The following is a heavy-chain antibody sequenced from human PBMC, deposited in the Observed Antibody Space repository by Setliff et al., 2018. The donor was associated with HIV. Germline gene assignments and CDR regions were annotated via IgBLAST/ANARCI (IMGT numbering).Heavy chain of an antibody. V-gene: IGHV4-39*01. CDR3: ARQDSYSYGYNYFDY. CDR1: GGSISSSSYY. Sequence: TLSLTCTVSGGSISSSSYYWGWIRQPPGKGLEWIGSIYYSGSTYYNPSLKSRVTISVDTSKNQFSLKLSSVTAADTAVYYCARQDSYSYGYNYFDYWGQGTLVTVSS. D-gene: IGHD5-18*01. J-gene: IGHJ4*02. CDR2: IYYSGST.